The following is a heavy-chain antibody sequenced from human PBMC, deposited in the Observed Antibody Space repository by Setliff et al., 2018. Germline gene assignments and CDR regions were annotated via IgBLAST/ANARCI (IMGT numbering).Heavy chain of an antibody. V-gene: IGHV4-4*02. Sequence: SETLSLTCAVPGASINSLSWWSWVRQPPGKGPEWIGKIYHDGSNNNHPSVHYSPSLKSRVTISIDKSKNQFSLSLTSVTAADTAVYYCAKGDGGYPSDSWGQGILVTVSS. CDR3: AKGDGGYPSDS. CDR2: IYHDGSN. J-gene: IGHJ4*02. D-gene: IGHD2-15*01. CDR1: GASINSLSW.